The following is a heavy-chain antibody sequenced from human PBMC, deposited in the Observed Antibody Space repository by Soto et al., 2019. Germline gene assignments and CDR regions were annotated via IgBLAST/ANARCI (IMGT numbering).Heavy chain of an antibody. D-gene: IGHD3-16*01. CDR1: GFTFSNYG. V-gene: IGHV3-30*03. Sequence: QVQLVESGGGVVQPGRSLRLSSAASGFTFSNYGMHWVRQAPGKGLEWVAVVSFDGSNKYYADSVKGRVTISRDNSKNNLYLQMNSLRVEDTAVYYCATLLGTTEEGDVFDIWGQGTMVTVSS. CDR2: VSFDGSNK. J-gene: IGHJ3*02. CDR3: ATLLGTTEEGDVFDI.